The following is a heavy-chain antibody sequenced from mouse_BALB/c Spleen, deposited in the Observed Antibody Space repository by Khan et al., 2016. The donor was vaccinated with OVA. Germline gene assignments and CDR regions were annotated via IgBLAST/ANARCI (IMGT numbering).Heavy chain of an antibody. V-gene: IGHV5-6-5*01. CDR1: GFTFSSYV. J-gene: IGHJ2*01. CDR3: AREADRYDEYYFEN. CDR2: ISSGGST. Sequence: VQLKESGGDLVKPGGSLKLSCAASGFTFSSYVMSWVRQTPEKRLEWVASISSGGSTYYPDSVKGRFTISSDNARNILYLQMSSLRSEDTARYYCAREADRYDEYYFENWGQGTTLTVSS. D-gene: IGHD2-14*01.